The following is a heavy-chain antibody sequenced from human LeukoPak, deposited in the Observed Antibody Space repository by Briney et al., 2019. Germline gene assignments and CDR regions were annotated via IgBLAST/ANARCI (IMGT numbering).Heavy chain of an antibody. CDR1: GYTLTELS. CDR3: ARESRVAAAGTYYYYMDV. Sequence: ASVKVSCKVSGYTLTELSMHWVRQAPGKGLEWMGGFDPEDGETIYAQKFQGRVTMTEDTSTDTAYMELSSLRSEDTAVYYCARESRVAAAGTYYYYMDVWGKGTTVTVSS. CDR2: FDPEDGET. D-gene: IGHD6-13*01. V-gene: IGHV1-24*01. J-gene: IGHJ6*03.